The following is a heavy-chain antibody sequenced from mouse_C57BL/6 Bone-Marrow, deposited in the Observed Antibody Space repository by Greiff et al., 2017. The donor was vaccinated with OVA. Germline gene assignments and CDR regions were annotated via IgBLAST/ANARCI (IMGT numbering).Heavy chain of an antibody. J-gene: IGHJ1*03. CDR2: ISYSGIT. CDR3: ARRDNYQYWYFDV. V-gene: IGHV3-1*01. Sequence: EVKLMESGPGMVKPSQSLSLTCTVTGYSITSGYDWHWIRHFPGNKLEWMGYISYSGITTYNPSLNSRISITHDTSKNHFFLRLNSVTTEDTATYYVARRDNYQYWYFDVWGTGTTVTVSS. CDR1: GYSITSGYD. D-gene: IGHD1-1*01.